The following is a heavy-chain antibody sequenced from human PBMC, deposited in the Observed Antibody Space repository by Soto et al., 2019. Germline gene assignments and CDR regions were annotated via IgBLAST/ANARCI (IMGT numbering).Heavy chain of an antibody. D-gene: IGHD2-21*02. V-gene: IGHV3-21*01. J-gene: IGHJ4*02. CDR1: GFTFSSYS. CDR2: ISSSSSYI. Sequence: EVQLVESGGCLVKPGGSLRLSCAASGFTFSSYSMNWVRQAPGKGLEWVSSISSSSSYIYYADSVKGRFTISRDNAKNSLYLQMNSLRAEDTAVYYCARDAHCGGDCYSGYWGQGTLVTVSS. CDR3: ARDAHCGGDCYSGY.